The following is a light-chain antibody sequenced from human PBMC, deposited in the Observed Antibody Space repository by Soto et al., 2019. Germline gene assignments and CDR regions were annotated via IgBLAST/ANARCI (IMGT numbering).Light chain of an antibody. CDR1: QSISSW. CDR2: KAS. V-gene: IGKV1-5*03. Sequence: DIELTQSPSTLSVSVGERVTITWRASQSISSWLAWYQQKPGKAPKLLIYKASSLESGVPSRFSGSGSGTEFTLTISSLQPDDFATYYCQQYNSYSTFGQGTKVDIK. CDR3: QQYNSYST. J-gene: IGKJ1*01.